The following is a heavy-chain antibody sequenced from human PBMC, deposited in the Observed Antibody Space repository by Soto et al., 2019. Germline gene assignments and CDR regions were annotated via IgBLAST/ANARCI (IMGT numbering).Heavy chain of an antibody. CDR3: AILSYSSTSNWFDP. CDR2: INHSGST. Sequence: SQTMSLACAVYGGPFGGYSSGWIRQPPGKGLEWIGEINHSGSTSYNPSLQSRVTISIDASKKQFSLKLSSVTAADTSVYFCAILSYSSTSNWFDPWGQGTLVTVSS. D-gene: IGHD6-19*01. J-gene: IGHJ5*02. V-gene: IGHV4-34*01. CDR1: GGPFGGYS.